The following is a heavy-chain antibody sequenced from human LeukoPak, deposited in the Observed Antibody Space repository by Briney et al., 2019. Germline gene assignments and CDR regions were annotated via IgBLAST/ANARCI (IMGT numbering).Heavy chain of an antibody. D-gene: IGHD2-15*01. CDR2: ISYDGSNK. V-gene: IGHV3-30-3*01. Sequence: GGSLRLSCAASGFTFSSYAMHWVRQAPGKGLEWVAVISYDGSNKYYADSVKGRFTISRDNAKNSVYLQMNNLRAEDTAVYYCARDYPKYCSAGTCYCDYWGQGTPVTVSS. CDR1: GFTFSSYA. CDR3: ARDYPKYCSAGTCYCDY. J-gene: IGHJ4*02.